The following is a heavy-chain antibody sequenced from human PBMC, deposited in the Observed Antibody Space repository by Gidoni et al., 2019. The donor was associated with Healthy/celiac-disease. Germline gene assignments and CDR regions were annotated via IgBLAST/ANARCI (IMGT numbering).Heavy chain of an antibody. CDR1: GFTFSSYG. D-gene: IGHD3-3*01. CDR2: ISYDGSNK. J-gene: IGHJ4*02. CDR3: AKDPQIRLEWLFFDY. Sequence: QVQLVESGGGVVQPGRSLRLSCAASGFTFSSYGMHWVRQAPGKGLEWVAVISYDGSNKYYADSVKGRFTISRDNSKNTLYLQMNSLRAEDTAVYYCAKDPQIRLEWLFFDYWGQGTLVTVSS. V-gene: IGHV3-30*18.